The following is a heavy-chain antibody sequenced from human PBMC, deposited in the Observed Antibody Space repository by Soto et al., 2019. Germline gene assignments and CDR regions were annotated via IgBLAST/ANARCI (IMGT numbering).Heavy chain of an antibody. V-gene: IGHV4-59*01. J-gene: IGHJ5*02. D-gene: IGHD6-19*01. CDR3: SYRHWLARGRGWFDP. CDR2: IYYSGST. CDR1: GGYISSYY. Sequence: SETLSLTCTVSGGYISSYYWSWIRQPPGKGLEWIGYIYYSGSTNYNPSLKSRLTITKDTSKNQVFLTMTNMDPVDTATYYCSYRHWLARGRGWFDPWGPGTLVTVSS.